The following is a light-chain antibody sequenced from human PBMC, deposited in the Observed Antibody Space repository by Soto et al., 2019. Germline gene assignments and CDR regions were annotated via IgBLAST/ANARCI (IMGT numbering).Light chain of an antibody. CDR3: LQHHSDPRT. CDR1: QGIRND. CDR2: EAI. Sequence: DIQMTQSPSSLSASVGDRVTITCRASQGIRNDVGWYQQKPGKAPKCLIYEAISLQSGVPSRFRGSGSGTEFTLTINSLQPDDFATYYCLQHHSDPRTFGQGTKVDI. V-gene: IGKV1-17*01. J-gene: IGKJ1*01.